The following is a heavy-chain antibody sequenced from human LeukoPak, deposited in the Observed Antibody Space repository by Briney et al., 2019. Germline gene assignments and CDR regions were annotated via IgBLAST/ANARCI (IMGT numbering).Heavy chain of an antibody. CDR3: AGGPGYYDSSVYYFDY. J-gene: IGHJ4*02. V-gene: IGHV4-59*01. Sequence: SETLSLTCTDSGGSLTSYYWSWVRQPPGKGLEWIGYVYYSRGTNYNPHIKSRVATSIATSKKQFPLKLNSVSGALTAVFYCAGGPGYYDSSVYYFDYWGQGTLVTVSS. D-gene: IGHD3-22*01. CDR2: VYYSRGT. CDR1: GGSLTSYY.